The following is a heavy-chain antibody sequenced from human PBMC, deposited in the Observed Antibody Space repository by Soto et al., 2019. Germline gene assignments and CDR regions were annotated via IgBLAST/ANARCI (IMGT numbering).Heavy chain of an antibody. V-gene: IGHV5-51*01. CDR3: ARSFRGGYYDSSGSPPDAFDI. CDR2: IYPGDSDT. J-gene: IGHJ3*02. D-gene: IGHD3-22*01. Sequence: GASLKISCKGSGYSFTSYWIGWVRQMPGKGLEWMGIIYPGDSDTRYSPSFQGQVTISADKSISTAYLQWSSLKASDTAMYYCARSFRGGYYDSSGSPPDAFDIWGQGTMVTVSS. CDR1: GYSFTSYW.